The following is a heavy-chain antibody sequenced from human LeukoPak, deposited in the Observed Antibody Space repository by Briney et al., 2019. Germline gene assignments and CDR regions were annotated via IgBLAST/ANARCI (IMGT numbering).Heavy chain of an antibody. J-gene: IGHJ5*02. CDR3: ARDRGYCSGGSCPNWFDP. D-gene: IGHD2-15*01. Sequence: PSETLSLTCTVSGGSISSYYWSWIRQPPGKGLEWIGYIYYSGSTNYNPSLKSRVTISVDTSKNQFSLKLSSVTAADTAVYYCARDRGYCSGGSCPNWFDPWGQGTLVTVSS. V-gene: IGHV4-59*01. CDR1: GGSISSYY. CDR2: IYYSGST.